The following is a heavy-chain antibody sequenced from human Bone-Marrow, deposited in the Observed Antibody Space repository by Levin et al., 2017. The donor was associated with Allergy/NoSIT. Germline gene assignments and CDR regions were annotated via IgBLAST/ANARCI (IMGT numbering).Heavy chain of an antibody. CDR1: GFTFSSYA. CDR2: ISGSGGST. V-gene: IGHV3-23*01. D-gene: IGHD2/OR15-2a*01. CDR3: VRGNPPSDY. Sequence: GESLKISCAASGFTFSSYAMTWVRQGPGEGLGWVASISGSGGSTYYADSVQGRFTISRDNSKNTLDLQMSSLRAEDTAVYYCVRGNPPSDYWGRGALVTVSS. J-gene: IGHJ4*02.